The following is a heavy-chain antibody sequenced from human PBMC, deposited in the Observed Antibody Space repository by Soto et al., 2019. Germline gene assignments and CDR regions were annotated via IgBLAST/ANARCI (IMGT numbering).Heavy chain of an antibody. V-gene: IGHV1-69*02. Sequence: ASVKVSCKASGGTFSSYTISWVRQAPGQGLEWMGRIIPILGIANYAQKFQGRVTITADKSTSTAYMELSSLRSEDTAVYYCASPGGGSRRSAFDIWGQGTMVTVSS. CDR2: IIPILGIA. J-gene: IGHJ3*02. D-gene: IGHD2-8*02. CDR1: GGTFSSYT. CDR3: ASPGGGSRRSAFDI.